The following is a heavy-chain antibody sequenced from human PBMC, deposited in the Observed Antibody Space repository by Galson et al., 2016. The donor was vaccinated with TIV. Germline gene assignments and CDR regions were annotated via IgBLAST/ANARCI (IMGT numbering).Heavy chain of an antibody. Sequence: SLRLSCAASGVSVSDNYMTWVRQAPGKGPEWVSLISSAGTTSYTDSVRGRFTISRDNSKNTLYLQMNSLRAEDTAVYYCARERRYCGNECYLYYYYGMDVWSQGTTVTVSS. D-gene: IGHD2-21*01. V-gene: IGHV3-66*01. J-gene: IGHJ6*02. CDR1: GVSVSDNY. CDR2: ISSAGTT. CDR3: ARERRYCGNECYLYYYYGMDV.